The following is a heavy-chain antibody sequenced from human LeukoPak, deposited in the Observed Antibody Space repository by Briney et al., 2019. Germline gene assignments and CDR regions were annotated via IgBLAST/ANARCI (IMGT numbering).Heavy chain of an antibody. CDR3: ARELLGYCSGGSCYYYYYGMDV. Sequence: GGSLRLSCAASGFTFSNYWMTWVRQAPGKGLEWVANIGQDGGEKYYVDSVKGRFTISRDSTKDSLYLQMNSLGAEDTALYYCARELLGYCSGGSCYYYYYGMDVWGQGTTVTVSS. V-gene: IGHV3-7*01. D-gene: IGHD2-15*01. J-gene: IGHJ6*02. CDR2: IGQDGGEK. CDR1: GFTFSNYW.